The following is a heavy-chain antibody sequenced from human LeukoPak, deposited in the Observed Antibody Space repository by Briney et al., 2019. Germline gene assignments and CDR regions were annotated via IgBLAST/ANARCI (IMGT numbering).Heavy chain of an antibody. Sequence: SETLSLTCTVSGGSISSYYWSWIRQPPGKGLEWIGFIYYSGSTNYNPSLKSRVTISVDMSKNQFSLKLSSATAADTAVYYCARDRAVRSDYDFWSGYTHYFDYWGQGTLVTVSS. V-gene: IGHV4-59*01. J-gene: IGHJ4*02. CDR1: GGSISSYY. CDR2: IYYSGST. D-gene: IGHD3-3*01. CDR3: ARDRAVRSDYDFWSGYTHYFDY.